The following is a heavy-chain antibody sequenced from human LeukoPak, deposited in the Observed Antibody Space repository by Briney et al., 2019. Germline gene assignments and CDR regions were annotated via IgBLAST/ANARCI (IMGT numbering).Heavy chain of an antibody. CDR2: IYYSGST. CDR3: ASLAYSGWDYYYYGMDV. D-gene: IGHD6-19*01. CDR1: GGSISSSSYY. Sequence: SETLSLTCTVSGGSISSSSYYWGWIRQPPGKGLEWIGSIYYSGSTYYNPSLKSRVTISVDTSKNQFSLKLSSVTAADTAVYYCASLAYSGWDYYYYGMDVWGQGTTVTVSS. V-gene: IGHV4-39*01. J-gene: IGHJ6*02.